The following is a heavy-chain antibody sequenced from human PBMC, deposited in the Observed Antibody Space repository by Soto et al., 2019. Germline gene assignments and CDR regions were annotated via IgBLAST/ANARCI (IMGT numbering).Heavy chain of an antibody. D-gene: IGHD3-10*01. V-gene: IGHV1-18*01. J-gene: IGHJ6*03. CDR2: ISAYNGNT. Sequence: ASVKVSCKASGYTFTSYGISWVRQAPGQGLEWMGWISAYNGNTNYAQKFQGRVTMTTDTSTSTAYMELRSLRSDDTAVYYCARARPLLPPAGSYGNYYYMDVWGKGTTVTVSS. CDR1: GYTFTSYG. CDR3: ARARPLLPPAGSYGNYYYMDV.